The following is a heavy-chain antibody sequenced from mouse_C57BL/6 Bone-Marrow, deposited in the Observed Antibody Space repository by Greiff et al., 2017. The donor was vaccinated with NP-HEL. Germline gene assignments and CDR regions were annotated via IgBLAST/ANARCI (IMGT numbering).Heavy chain of an antibody. CDR1: GFTFSDCY. CDR2: SRNKANDYTT. J-gene: IGHJ3*01. V-gene: IGHV7-1*01. CDR3: ARDLYYPGAY. Sequence: EVQVVESGGGLVQSGRSLRLSCATSGFTFSDCYMEWVRQAPGKGLEWIAASRNKANDYTTEYSAYVKGRFSVSRDTSQSILYLQMNALRAADTAIYYCARDLYYPGAYWGQGTLVTVSA. D-gene: IGHD1-1*01.